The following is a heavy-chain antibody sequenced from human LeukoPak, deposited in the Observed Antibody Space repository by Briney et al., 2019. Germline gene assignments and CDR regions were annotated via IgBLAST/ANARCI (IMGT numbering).Heavy chain of an antibody. CDR1: GFTFSSYS. CDR2: ISSSSSYI. CDR3: ARAYYYDSSGDYFDY. Sequence: AGGSLRLSCAASGFTFSSYSMNWVRQAPGKGLEWVSSISSSSSYIYYADSVKGRFTISRDNAKNSLYLQMNSLRAEGTAVYYCARAYYYDSSGDYFDYWGQGTLVTVSS. D-gene: IGHD3-22*01. V-gene: IGHV3-21*01. J-gene: IGHJ4*02.